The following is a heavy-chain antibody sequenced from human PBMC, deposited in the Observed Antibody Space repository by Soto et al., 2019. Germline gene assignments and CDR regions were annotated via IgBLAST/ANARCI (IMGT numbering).Heavy chain of an antibody. CDR3: ARRPRGWYDSSGYAESKYYFDY. Sequence: GESLKISCKGSGYSFTSYWIGWVRQMPGKGLEWMGIIYPGDSDTRYSPSFQGQVTISADKSISTAYLQWSSLKASDTAMYYCARRPRGWYDSSGYAESKYYFDYWGQGALVTVS. CDR1: GYSFTSYW. D-gene: IGHD3-22*01. V-gene: IGHV5-51*01. J-gene: IGHJ4*02. CDR2: IYPGDSDT.